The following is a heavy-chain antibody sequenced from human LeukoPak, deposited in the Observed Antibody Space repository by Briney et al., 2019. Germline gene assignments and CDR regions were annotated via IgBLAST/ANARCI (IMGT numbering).Heavy chain of an antibody. Sequence: ASVKVSCKASGGTFSSYAISWVRQAPGQGLEWMGRIIPILGIANYAQKFQGRVTITADKSTSAAYMELSSLRSEDTAVYYCARASWAYYYYMDVWGKGTTVTVSS. CDR3: ARASWAYYYYMDV. J-gene: IGHJ6*03. CDR1: GGTFSSYA. D-gene: IGHD3-10*01. V-gene: IGHV1-69*04. CDR2: IIPILGIA.